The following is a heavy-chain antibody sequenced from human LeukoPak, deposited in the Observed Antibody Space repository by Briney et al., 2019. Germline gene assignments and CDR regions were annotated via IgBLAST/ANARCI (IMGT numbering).Heavy chain of an antibody. Sequence: ASVKVSCKVSGYTLTELSMHWVRQAPGKGLEWVGGFDPEDGETIYAQKFQGRVTMTEDTSTDTAYMELSSLRSEDTAVYYCATGIETRRFLEWLPHHSFDYWGQGTLVTVSS. CDR3: ATGIETRRFLEWLPHHSFDY. J-gene: IGHJ4*02. CDR1: GYTLTELS. CDR2: FDPEDGET. V-gene: IGHV1-24*01. D-gene: IGHD3-3*01.